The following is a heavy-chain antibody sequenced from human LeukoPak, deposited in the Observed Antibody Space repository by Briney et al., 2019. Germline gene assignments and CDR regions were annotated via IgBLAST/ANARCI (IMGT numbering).Heavy chain of an antibody. CDR1: GYTFTSYG. CDR2: TIPLFGTT. V-gene: IGHV1-69*05. CDR3: ARGSYEDVGYYYYFYMDV. D-gene: IGHD1-26*01. J-gene: IGHJ6*03. Sequence: SVKVSCKASGYTFTSYGISWVRQAPGQGLEWMGGTIPLFGTTNYAQKFQGRVTITTDESPTTAYMELISLRSEDTAVYYCARGSYEDVGYYYYFYMDVWGKGTTVTVSS.